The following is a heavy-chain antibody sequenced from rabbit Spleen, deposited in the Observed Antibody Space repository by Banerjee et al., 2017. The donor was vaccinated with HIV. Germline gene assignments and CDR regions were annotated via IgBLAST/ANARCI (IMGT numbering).Heavy chain of an antibody. D-gene: IGHD4-1*01. V-gene: IGHV1S40*01. CDR2: INSYTGRP. J-gene: IGHJ4*01. Sequence: QSLEESGGDLVKPGASLTLTCTASGFSFSSGYYMCWVRQAPGKGLEWIACINSYTGRPVYASWTKGPFTISKSASTTVTLRMTRLTAADTATYFCARETSSGWGVVSYYFNLWGQGTLVTVS. CDR1: GFSFSSGYY. CDR3: ARETSSGWGVVSYYFNL.